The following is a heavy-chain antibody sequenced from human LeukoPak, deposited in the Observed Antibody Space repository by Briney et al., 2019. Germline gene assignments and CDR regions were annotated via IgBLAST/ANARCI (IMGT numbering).Heavy chain of an antibody. CDR1: GGSISSGGYY. J-gene: IGHJ5*02. CDR2: IYYSGST. CDR3: ARYCSGGSCYAYARFDP. D-gene: IGHD2-15*01. Sequence: SETLSLTCTVSGGSISSGGYYWSWIRQHPGKGLEWIGYIYYSGSTYYNPSLKSRVTISVDTSKNQFSLKLSSVTAADTAVYYCARYCSGGSCYAYARFDPWGRGTLVTVSS. V-gene: IGHV4-31*03.